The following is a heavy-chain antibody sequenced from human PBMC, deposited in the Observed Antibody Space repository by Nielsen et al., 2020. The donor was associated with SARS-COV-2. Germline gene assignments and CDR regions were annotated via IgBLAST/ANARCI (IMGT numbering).Heavy chain of an antibody. CDR2: ISQSGTTI. CDR3: AREQWLIDSLFDY. Sequence: GESLKISCTGSGFTFSDYSMNWVRQAPGKGLEWAAYISQSGTTIYYADSVKGRFTISRDNAKNSLYLQMDSLRAEDTAIYYCAREQWLIDSLFDYWGQGTLLTVSS. D-gene: IGHD6-19*01. J-gene: IGHJ4*02. V-gene: IGHV3-48*04. CDR1: GFTFSDYS.